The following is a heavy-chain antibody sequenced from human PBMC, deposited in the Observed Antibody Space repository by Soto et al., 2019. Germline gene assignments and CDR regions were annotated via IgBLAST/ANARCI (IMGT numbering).Heavy chain of an antibody. J-gene: IGHJ6*02. V-gene: IGHV1-3*01. Sequence: ASVKVSCKASGYTFTSYAMHCVRQAPGQRLEWMGWINAGNGNTKYLQKFQGRVTITRDTSASTAYMELSSLRSEDTAVYYCARDKEGPRQYYYGSGSPYYYYGMDVWGQGTTVTVSS. D-gene: IGHD3-10*01. CDR3: ARDKEGPRQYYYGSGSPYYYYGMDV. CDR2: INAGNGNT. CDR1: GYTFTSYA.